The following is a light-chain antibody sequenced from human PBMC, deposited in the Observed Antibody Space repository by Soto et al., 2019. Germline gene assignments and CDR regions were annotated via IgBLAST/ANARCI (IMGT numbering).Light chain of an antibody. CDR2: DAS. Sequence: EIVLTQSPATLSLSPGERATLSCRASQSVSTYLAWYQQRPGQAPRLLIYDASNRAPGIPARFSGSGSGTDFTLTISSLEPDDFAVYYCQQRSNWPPITFGQGTRLESK. J-gene: IGKJ5*01. CDR3: QQRSNWPPIT. CDR1: QSVSTY. V-gene: IGKV3-11*01.